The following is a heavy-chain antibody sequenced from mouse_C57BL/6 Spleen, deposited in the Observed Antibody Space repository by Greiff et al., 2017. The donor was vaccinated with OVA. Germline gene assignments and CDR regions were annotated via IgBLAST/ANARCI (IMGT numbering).Heavy chain of an antibody. CDR3: AKGDDYDRAWFAY. J-gene: IGHJ3*01. V-gene: IGHV1-55*01. CDR1: GYTFTSYW. CDR2: IYPGSGST. Sequence: QVQLQQPGAELVKPGASVKMSCKASGYTFTSYWITWVKQRPGQGLEWIGDIYPGSGSTNYNEKFKSKATLTVDTSYSTASLQLSSLTSEDSAVYYCAKGDDYDRAWFAYWGQGTLVTVSA. D-gene: IGHD2-4*01.